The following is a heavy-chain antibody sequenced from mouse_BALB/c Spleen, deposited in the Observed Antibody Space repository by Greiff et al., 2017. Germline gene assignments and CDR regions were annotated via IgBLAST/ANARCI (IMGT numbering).Heavy chain of an antibody. CDR2: IYPYNGGT. CDR3: ARWDTTGFFDY. J-gene: IGHJ2*01. CDR1: GYTFTSYV. Sequence: EVQLQESGPELVKPGASVKMSCKASGYTFTSYVMHWVKQKPGQGLEWIGYIYPYNGGTGYNQKFKSKATLTVDNSSSTAYMELRSLTSEDSAVYYCARWDTTGFFDYWGQGTTLTVSS. D-gene: IGHD1-1*01. V-gene: IGHV1-14*01.